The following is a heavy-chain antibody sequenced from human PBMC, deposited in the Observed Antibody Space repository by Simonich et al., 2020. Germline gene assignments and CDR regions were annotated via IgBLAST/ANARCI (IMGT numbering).Heavy chain of an antibody. D-gene: IGHD7-27*01. V-gene: IGHV3-7*01. Sequence: EVQLVESGGGLVQPGGSLRLSCAASGLTFSSYGMSWVRQAPGKGLDWVANIKQDGSGKYYVESVKGRFTIYRDNAKNSLYLQMNSLRAEDTAVYYCARDGLGTAYYYYMDVWGKGTTVTVSS. CDR3: ARDGLGTAYYYYMDV. CDR1: GLTFSSYG. CDR2: IKQDGSGK. J-gene: IGHJ6*03.